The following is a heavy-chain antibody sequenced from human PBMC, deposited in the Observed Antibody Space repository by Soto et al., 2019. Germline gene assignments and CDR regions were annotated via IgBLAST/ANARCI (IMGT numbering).Heavy chain of an antibody. Sequence: GGSLRLSSAASGFTFSSYAMSWARQAPGKGLEWVSAISGSGGSTYYADSVKGRFTISRDNSKNTLYLQMNSLRAEDTAVYYCAKDKNEWELRNWYFDLWGRGTLVTVSS. J-gene: IGHJ2*01. V-gene: IGHV3-23*01. CDR1: GFTFSSYA. CDR3: AKDKNEWELRNWYFDL. CDR2: ISGSGGST. D-gene: IGHD1-26*01.